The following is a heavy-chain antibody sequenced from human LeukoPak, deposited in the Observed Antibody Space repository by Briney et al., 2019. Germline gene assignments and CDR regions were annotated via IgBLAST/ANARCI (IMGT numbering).Heavy chain of an antibody. CDR2: ISASGGRT. J-gene: IGHJ4*02. CDR3: SRLRGDFWSDCYPPFDN. Sequence: GGCLRLSSAASGFFPKRYVMTWVRPAPGKGVEGVSPISASGGRTYYTDTLNDGFTPSRDKSNKTLYLQVNSLRAEHTAVYHFSRLRGDFWSDCYPPFDNWGQGTLGTVSP. D-gene: IGHD3-3*01. V-gene: IGHV3-23*01. CDR1: GFFPKRYV.